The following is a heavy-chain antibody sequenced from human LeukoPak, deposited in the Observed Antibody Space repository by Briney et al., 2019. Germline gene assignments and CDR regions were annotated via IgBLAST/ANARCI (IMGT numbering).Heavy chain of an antibody. D-gene: IGHD3-3*01. J-gene: IGHJ3*02. CDR2: IIPIFGTA. CDR1: GGTFSSYA. CDR3: ARVGYDFWSEGHAFDI. V-gene: IGHV1-69*05. Sequence: SVKVSCKAPGGTFSSYAISWVRQAPGQGLEWMGGIIPIFGTANYAQKFQGRVTITTDESTSTAYMELSSLRSEDTAVYYCARVGYDFWSEGHAFDIWGQGTMVTVSS.